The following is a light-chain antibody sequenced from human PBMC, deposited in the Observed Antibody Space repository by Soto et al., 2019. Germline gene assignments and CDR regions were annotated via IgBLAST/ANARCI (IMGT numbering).Light chain of an antibody. CDR1: QNIGNS. V-gene: IGKV3-15*01. CDR2: GAS. J-gene: IGKJ2*01. Sequence: EMDMTQSPATLSVSPGEGATLSCRAAQNIGNSLGWYQQRPGQAPRLLIYGASNRATDIPARFSGFGSGTEFTLTISSLQPEDSATYYCQYLGAFGQGTKLEIK. CDR3: QYLGA.